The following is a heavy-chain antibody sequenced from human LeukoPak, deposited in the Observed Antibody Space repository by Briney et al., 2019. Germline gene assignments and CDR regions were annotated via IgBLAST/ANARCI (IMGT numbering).Heavy chain of an antibody. Sequence: ASVKVSCKASGYTFTGYYMHWVRQAPGQRLEWMGWINPNSGGTNYAQKFQGRVTMTRDTSISTAYMELSRLRSDDTAVYYCARDHWKVNWFDPWGQGTLVTVSS. CDR3: ARDHWKVNWFDP. V-gene: IGHV1-2*02. CDR2: INPNSGGT. CDR1: GYTFTGYY. D-gene: IGHD1-1*01. J-gene: IGHJ5*02.